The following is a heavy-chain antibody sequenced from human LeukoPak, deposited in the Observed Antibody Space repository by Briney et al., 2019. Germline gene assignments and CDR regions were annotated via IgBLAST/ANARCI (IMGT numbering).Heavy chain of an antibody. D-gene: IGHD6-19*01. V-gene: IGHV4-39*01. J-gene: IGHJ4*02. CDR3: ASRQRYSSGWYFDC. Sequence: SETLSLTCTVSGSSISSSNYYWGWSRQPPEKGLEWIGTINYSGSTYYNPSLKSRVTMSVDTSKNQFSLELSSVTAADTAVYYCASRQRYSSGWYFDCWGQGALVTVSS. CDR1: GSSISSSNYY. CDR2: INYSGST.